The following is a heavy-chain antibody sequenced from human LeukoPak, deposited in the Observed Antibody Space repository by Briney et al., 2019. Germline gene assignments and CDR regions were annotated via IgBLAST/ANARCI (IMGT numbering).Heavy chain of an antibody. J-gene: IGHJ5*02. CDR3: ASYYASSGTDNWFDP. Sequence: SETLSLTCTVSGGSISSSSYYWGWIRQPPGKGLEWIGSIYHSGSTNYNPSLKSRVTISADTSKNQFSLKLSSVTAADTAVYYCASYYASSGTDNWFDPWGQGTLVTVSS. D-gene: IGHD3-22*01. CDR1: GGSISSSSYY. CDR2: IYHSGST. V-gene: IGHV4-39*07.